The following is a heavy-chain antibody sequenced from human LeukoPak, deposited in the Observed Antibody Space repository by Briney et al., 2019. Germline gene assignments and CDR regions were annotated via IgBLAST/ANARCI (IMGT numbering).Heavy chain of an antibody. CDR2: INGDGSSV. CDR1: GFIFSNYW. V-gene: IGHV3-74*01. CDR3: TPLGGLDY. Sequence: QPGGSLRLSCAASGFIFSNYWMHWVRHAPGKGLVWVSRINGDGSSVSYADSVKGRFTISRDNAKNTLYLQMDSLRAEDTAVYYCTPLGGLDYWGQGTLVTVSA. D-gene: IGHD1-26*01. J-gene: IGHJ4*02.